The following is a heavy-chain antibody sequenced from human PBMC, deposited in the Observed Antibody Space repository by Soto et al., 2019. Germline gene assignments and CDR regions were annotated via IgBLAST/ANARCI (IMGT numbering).Heavy chain of an antibody. CDR3: AREGATAAKMFDY. Sequence: QVQLVQSGAEVKNPGASVKVSCKASGYTFSSYYMHWVRQAPGQGLEWMGGINPNGDTTYYAQKFLGRLTVTRDTSTSTVYMELSSLRSDDTAVYYCAREGATAAKMFDYWGQGTLVTVSS. J-gene: IGHJ4*02. CDR1: GYTFSSYY. V-gene: IGHV1-46*01. CDR2: INPNGDTT. D-gene: IGHD2-2*01.